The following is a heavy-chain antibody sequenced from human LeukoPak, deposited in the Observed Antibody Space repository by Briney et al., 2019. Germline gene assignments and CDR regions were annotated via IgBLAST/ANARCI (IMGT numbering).Heavy chain of an antibody. Sequence: ASVKVSCKASGYTFTSYGISWVLQAPGQGLEWMGWISAYNGNTNYAQKLQGRVTMTTDTSTSTAYMELRSLRSDDTAVYYCARTTPRCGGDCYFYYYYYYMDVWGKGTTVTVSS. V-gene: IGHV1-18*01. J-gene: IGHJ6*03. CDR3: ARTTPRCGGDCYFYYYYYYMDV. CDR2: ISAYNGNT. CDR1: GYTFTSYG. D-gene: IGHD2-21*01.